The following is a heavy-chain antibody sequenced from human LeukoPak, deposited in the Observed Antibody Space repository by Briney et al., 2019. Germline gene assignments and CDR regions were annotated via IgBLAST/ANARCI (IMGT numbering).Heavy chain of an antibody. CDR2: IYTSGNT. V-gene: IGHV4-61*02. Sequence: SQTLSLTCTVSGDSISSGSYYWSWIRQPAGKGLEWIGRIYTSGNTYYNPSLKSRVTISVDTSKNQFSLKLSSVTAADTAMYYCARELGGSCYGPTDHWGQGTLVTVST. D-gene: IGHD3-16*01. CDR3: ARELGGSCYGPTDH. CDR1: GDSISSGSYY. J-gene: IGHJ4*02.